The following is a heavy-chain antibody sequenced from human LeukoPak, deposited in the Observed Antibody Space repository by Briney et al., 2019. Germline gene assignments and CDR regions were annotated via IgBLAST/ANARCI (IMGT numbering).Heavy chain of an antibody. CDR2: ISSSSSTI. CDR1: GFTFSSYS. Sequence: GGSLRLSCAPSGFTFSSYSMNWVRQAPGKGLEWVSYISSSSSTIYYADSVKGRFTISRDNAKNSLYLQMNSPRAEDTAVYYCARDIVVVPAATDPWGQGTLVTVSS. V-gene: IGHV3-48*01. J-gene: IGHJ5*02. CDR3: ARDIVVVPAATDP. D-gene: IGHD2-2*01.